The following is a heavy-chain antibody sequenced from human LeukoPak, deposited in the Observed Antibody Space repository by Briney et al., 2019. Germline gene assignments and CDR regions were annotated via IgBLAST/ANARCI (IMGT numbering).Heavy chain of an antibody. V-gene: IGHV1-3*03. CDR1: GYTFTSYA. D-gene: IGHD5-12*01. Sequence: ASVKVSCKASGYTFTSYAMHWVRQAPGQRLEWMGWINAGNGNTKYSQEFQGRVTITRDTSASTAYMELGSLRSEDMAVYYCARERYSGYDYGRYYYYYMDVWGKGTTVTVSS. J-gene: IGHJ6*03. CDR3: ARERYSGYDYGRYYYYYMDV. CDR2: INAGNGNT.